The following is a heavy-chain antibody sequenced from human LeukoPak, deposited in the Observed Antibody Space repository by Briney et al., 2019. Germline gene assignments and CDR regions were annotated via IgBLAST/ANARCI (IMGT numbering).Heavy chain of an antibody. CDR3: ARRDGYEIYNWFDP. D-gene: IGHD5-24*01. V-gene: IGHV4-59*01. Sequence: SETLSLTCTVSGGSISSYYWSWIRQPPGKGLEWIGYIYYSGSTNYNPSLKSRVTISVDTSKNQFSLKLSSVTAADTAVYYCARRDGYEIYNWFDPWGQGTLVTVSS. CDR1: GGSISSYY. J-gene: IGHJ5*02. CDR2: IYYSGST.